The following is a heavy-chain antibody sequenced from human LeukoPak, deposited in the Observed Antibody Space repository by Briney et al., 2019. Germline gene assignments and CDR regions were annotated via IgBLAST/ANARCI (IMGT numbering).Heavy chain of an antibody. Sequence: GGSLRLSCAVSGFSFSSYAMCWVRRAPGKGLEWVSAISASGDMTYYADSVKGRFTISRDNSKNTLYLQMNSLRAEDTAVYYCAKRSLSGGSPKPYYFDYWGQGTLVTVSS. V-gene: IGHV3-23*01. CDR3: AKRSLSGGSPKPYYFDY. CDR2: ISASGDMT. D-gene: IGHD2-15*01. J-gene: IGHJ4*02. CDR1: GFSFSSYA.